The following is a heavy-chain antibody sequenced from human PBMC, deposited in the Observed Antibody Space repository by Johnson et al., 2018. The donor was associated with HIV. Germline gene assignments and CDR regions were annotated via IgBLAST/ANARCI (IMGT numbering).Heavy chain of an antibody. V-gene: IGHV3-33*08. CDR3: ARAEGEYDAFDI. CDR1: GFTFSDYY. J-gene: IGHJ3*02. Sequence: QVQLVESGGGLVKPGGSLRLSCAASGFTFSDYYMSWIRQAPGKGLEWVAVIWYDGSNKYYADSVTGRFTISRDNSKNTLYLQMNSLRAEDTAVYYCARAEGEYDAFDIWGQGTMVTVSS. D-gene: IGHD2/OR15-2a*01. CDR2: IWYDGSNK.